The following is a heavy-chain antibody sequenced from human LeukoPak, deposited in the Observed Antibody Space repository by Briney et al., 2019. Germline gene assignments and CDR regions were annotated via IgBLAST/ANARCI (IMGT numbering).Heavy chain of an antibody. Sequence: PSGTLSLTCAVSGGSISSSNWWSWVRQPPGKGLEWIGEIYHSGSTNYNPSLKSRVTISVDKSKNQFSLKLSSVTAADTAVYYCARLSRHCGSTSCMGLRYWGQGTLVTVSS. CDR3: ARLSRHCGSTSCMGLRY. V-gene: IGHV4-4*02. D-gene: IGHD2-2*01. CDR2: IYHSGST. CDR1: GGSISSSNW. J-gene: IGHJ4*02.